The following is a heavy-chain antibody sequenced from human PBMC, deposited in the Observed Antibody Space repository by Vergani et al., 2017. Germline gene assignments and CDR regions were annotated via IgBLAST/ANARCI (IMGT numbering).Heavy chain of an antibody. V-gene: IGHV1-69*01. CDR3: ARGGYSSSWSDY. CDR2: IIPIFGTA. CDR1: GYTFTSYY. Sequence: QVQLVQSGAEVKKPGASVKVSCKASGYTFTSYYMHWVRQAPGQGLEWMGGIIPIFGTANYAQKFQGRVTITADESTSTAYMELSSLRSEDTAVYYCARGGYSSSWSDYWGQGTLVTVSS. J-gene: IGHJ4*02. D-gene: IGHD6-13*01.